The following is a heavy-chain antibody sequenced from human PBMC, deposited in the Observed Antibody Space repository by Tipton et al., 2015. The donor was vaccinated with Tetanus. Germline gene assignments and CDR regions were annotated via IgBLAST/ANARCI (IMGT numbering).Heavy chain of an antibody. V-gene: IGHV4-34*01. D-gene: IGHD1-20*01. CDR3: ARRRYTWNRGGSDI. Sequence: TLSLTCAVSGGSFTDFYWSWIRQVPGQGLVWIGEINHSGTANKNPSLKSRVTMSVDTSNRQFSLSLDSVTAADTGVYFCARRRYTWNRGGSDIWGQGTLVTVSS. J-gene: IGHJ3*02. CDR1: GGSFTDFY. CDR2: INHSGTA.